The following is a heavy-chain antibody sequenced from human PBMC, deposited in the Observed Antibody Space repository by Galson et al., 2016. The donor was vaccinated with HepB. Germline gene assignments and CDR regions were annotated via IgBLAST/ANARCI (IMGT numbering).Heavy chain of an antibody. CDR1: GGSISSSIYQ. V-gene: IGHV4-61*02. CDR3: ARDRVELQGLNYYFYLGMDV. D-gene: IGHD1-26*01. Sequence: TLSLTCSVSGGSISSSIYQWSWIRQPAGKGLQWIGRVSSTGSTTYNPSLRSRLTISIDTSTNRFSLKLNSVTAADTAVYYCARDRVELQGLNYYFYLGMDVWGKGTTVTVSS. CDR2: VSSTGST. J-gene: IGHJ6*04.